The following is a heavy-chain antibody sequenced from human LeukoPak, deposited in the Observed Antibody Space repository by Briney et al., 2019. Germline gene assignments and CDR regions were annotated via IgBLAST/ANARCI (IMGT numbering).Heavy chain of an antibody. D-gene: IGHD1-26*01. CDR2: ITPDGGST. J-gene: IGHJ4*02. CDR1: GSTFSTYW. CDR3: ARDHHPSYYLPDY. V-gene: IGHV3-74*01. Sequence: PGGSLRLSCAASGSTFSTYWMHWIRQVPGKGLVWVSRITPDGGSTNYADSVKGRFTVSRDNAKNTLYLQMNSLRAEDTAVYYCARDHHPSYYLPDYWGQGTLVTVSS.